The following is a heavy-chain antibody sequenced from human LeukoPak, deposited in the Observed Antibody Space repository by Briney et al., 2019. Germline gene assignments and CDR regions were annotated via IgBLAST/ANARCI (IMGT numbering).Heavy chain of an antibody. Sequence: GGSLRLSCADSGFTFDDYAMHWVRQGPGKGLEWVSGISWNSGSIGYADSVKGRFTISRDNAKKSLYLQMNSLRAEDTALYYCARGVATNYWGQGTLVTVSS. CDR3: ARGVATNY. CDR1: GFTFDDYA. CDR2: ISWNSGSI. V-gene: IGHV3-9*01. D-gene: IGHD1-1*01. J-gene: IGHJ4*02.